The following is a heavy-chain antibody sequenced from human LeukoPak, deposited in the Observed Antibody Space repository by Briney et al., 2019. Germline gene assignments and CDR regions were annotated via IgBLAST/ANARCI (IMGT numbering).Heavy chain of an antibody. CDR2: VSGSASNT. CDR1: GFTFSNYA. V-gene: IGHV3-23*01. J-gene: IGHJ4*02. D-gene: IGHD4-17*01. CDR3: AKGLQTYGELSFDV. Sequence: GGSLRLSCAASGFTFSNYAMSWFRQAPGKGLEWVSTVSGSASNTYYADSVKGRFTISRDNSKTTLYLQMNSLRADDTAVYYCAKGLQTYGELSFDVWGQGTLVAVSS.